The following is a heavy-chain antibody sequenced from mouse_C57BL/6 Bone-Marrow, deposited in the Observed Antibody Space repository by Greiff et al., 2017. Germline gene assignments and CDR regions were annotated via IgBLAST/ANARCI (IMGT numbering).Heavy chain of an antibody. V-gene: IGHV5-12*01. Sequence: EVKLVESGGGLVQPGGSLKLSCAASGFTFSDYYMYWVRQTPEKRLEWVAYISNGGGSTYYPDTVKGRFTISRENAKKTLYLQMSRLKSEDTAMYYCARHQTYYDLGHYAMDYWGQGTSGTVSS. CDR1: GFTFSDYY. D-gene: IGHD2-4*01. CDR3: ARHQTYYDLGHYAMDY. CDR2: ISNGGGST. J-gene: IGHJ4*01.